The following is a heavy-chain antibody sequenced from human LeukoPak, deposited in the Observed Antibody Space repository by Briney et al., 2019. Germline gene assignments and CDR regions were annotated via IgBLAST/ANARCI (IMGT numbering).Heavy chain of an antibody. CDR2: IIPIFGTA. CDR3: ARVKLLPAAVPLDY. J-gene: IGHJ4*02. CDR1: GGXFXXYA. Sequence: KVSCKASGGXFXXYAXSWVRQAPGQGLEWMGGIIPIFGTANYAQKFQGRVTITADESTSTAYMELTTLSSEDTAVYYCARVKLLPAAVPLDYWGQGPLFTVSS. V-gene: IGHV1-69*01. D-gene: IGHD6-13*01.